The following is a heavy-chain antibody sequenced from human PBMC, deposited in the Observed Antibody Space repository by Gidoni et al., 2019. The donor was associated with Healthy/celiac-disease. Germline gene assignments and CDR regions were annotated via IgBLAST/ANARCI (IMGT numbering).Heavy chain of an antibody. D-gene: IGHD3-22*01. CDR3: ARGGPDYYDNWFDP. CDR2: LHHSGST. V-gene: IGHV4-34*01. Sequence: QVQLQQWGAGLLKPSETLSLTCAVYGGSFSGYYWSWIRQPPGKGLEWIGELHHSGSTNYNQYLKMRVTISVDTSKNQFSLKLSSVTAADKAVYDCARGGPDYYDNWFDPGGQGTRVTVSS. J-gene: IGHJ5*02. CDR1: GGSFSGYY.